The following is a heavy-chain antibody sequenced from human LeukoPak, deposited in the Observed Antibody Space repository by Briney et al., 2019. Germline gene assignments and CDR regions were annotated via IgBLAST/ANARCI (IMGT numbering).Heavy chain of an antibody. CDR3: AKAPVTSCRGAYCYPFDS. CDR2: ISSSSSYI. J-gene: IGHJ4*02. CDR1: GFTFSSYS. Sequence: GGSLRLSCAASGFTFSSYSMNWVRQAPGKGLEWVSSISSSSSYIYYADSAKGRFTISRDNAKNSLYLQMNSLRAEDAAVYFCAKAPVTSCRGAYCYPFDSWGQGTLVAVSS. D-gene: IGHD2-21*01. V-gene: IGHV3-21*04.